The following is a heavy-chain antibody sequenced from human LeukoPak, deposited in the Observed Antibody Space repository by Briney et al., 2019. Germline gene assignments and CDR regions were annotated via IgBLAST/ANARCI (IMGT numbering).Heavy chain of an antibody. CDR1: GFTFSSYA. J-gene: IGHJ3*02. Sequence: TGGSLRLSCAASGFTFSSYAMHWVRQAPGKGLEWVAVISYDGSNKYYADSVKGRFTISRDNSKNTLYLQMNSLRAEDTAVYYCARDLNYYYDSSGYELDDAFGIWGQGTMVTVSS. CDR3: ARDLNYYYDSSGYELDDAFGI. V-gene: IGHV3-30-3*01. CDR2: ISYDGSNK. D-gene: IGHD3-22*01.